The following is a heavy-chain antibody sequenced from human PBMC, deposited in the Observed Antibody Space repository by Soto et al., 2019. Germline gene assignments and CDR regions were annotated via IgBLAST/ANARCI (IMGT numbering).Heavy chain of an antibody. D-gene: IGHD5-18*01. CDR3: ATSVNSAMAFDY. CDR1: GYTFTHYY. CDR2: INPNGGST. Sequence: QVQLVQSGAEVKTPGASVKLSCKASGYTFTHYYIHWVRQAPGQGLEWMGIINPNGGSTTYAQKFRAVVTMTRDTSTSTVYMELSNLRSDDSAVYYCATSVNSAMAFDYWGQGTLVTVSS. V-gene: IGHV1-46*01. J-gene: IGHJ4*02.